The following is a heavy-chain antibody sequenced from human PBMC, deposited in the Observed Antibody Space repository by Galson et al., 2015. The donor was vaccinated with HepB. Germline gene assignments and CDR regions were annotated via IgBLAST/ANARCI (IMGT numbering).Heavy chain of an antibody. CDR3: ARDGSGTTHYFDY. J-gene: IGHJ4*02. CDR2: IWYDGSNK. V-gene: IGHV3-33*01. Sequence: SLRLSCAVSGAVFSTYAMNWVRQAPGKGLEWVAFIWYDGSNKYYEDSVKGRFTVSRDNAKNTLHLQMDCLRAEDTAVYYCARDGSGTTHYFDYWGQGTLVTVSS. D-gene: IGHD1-7*01. CDR1: GAVFSTYA.